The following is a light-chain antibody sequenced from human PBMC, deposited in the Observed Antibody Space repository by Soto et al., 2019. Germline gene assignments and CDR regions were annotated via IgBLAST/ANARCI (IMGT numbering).Light chain of an antibody. CDR1: QGISSS. V-gene: IGKV1-9*01. Sequence: DIQLTQSPSFLSASVGDRVTITCRASQGISSSLAWFQQKPGKAPKLLIYAASTLQSRVPSRFSGSGSGTDFTLTICSLQPEDFATYYCQQLNTYPHTFGQGTKLEIK. CDR2: AAS. CDR3: QQLNTYPHT. J-gene: IGKJ2*01.